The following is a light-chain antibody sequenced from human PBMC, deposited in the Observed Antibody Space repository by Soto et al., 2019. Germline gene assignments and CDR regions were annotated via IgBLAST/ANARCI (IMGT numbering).Light chain of an antibody. CDR2: AAS. CDR3: QQSYSTPPT. CDR1: QSIRNY. V-gene: IGKV1-39*01. Sequence: DIQMTQSPSSLSASVGDRVTITCRASQSIRNYLNWYQQKPGKAPKLLIYAASSLQSGVPSKFSGSGSGTDFTLTISSLQPEDFATYYCQQSYSTPPTFGGGTKVEIK. J-gene: IGKJ4*01.